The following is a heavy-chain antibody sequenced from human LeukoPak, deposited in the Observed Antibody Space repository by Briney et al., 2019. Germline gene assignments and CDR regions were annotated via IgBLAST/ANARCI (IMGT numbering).Heavy chain of an antibody. Sequence: GESLKISCKGSGYSFTNYWIGWVRQMPGKGLEWMGIIYPGDSDTRYSPSFQGQVTISADKSISTAYLQWSSLKASDTAMYYCARLGRTYYDILTGTKNWFDPWGQGTLVTVSS. D-gene: IGHD3-9*01. CDR2: IYPGDSDT. CDR1: GYSFTNYW. CDR3: ARLGRTYYDILTGTKNWFDP. V-gene: IGHV5-51*01. J-gene: IGHJ5*02.